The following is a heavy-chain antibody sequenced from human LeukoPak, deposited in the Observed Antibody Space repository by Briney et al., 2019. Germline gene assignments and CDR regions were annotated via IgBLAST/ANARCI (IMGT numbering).Heavy chain of an antibody. CDR2: IYYSGST. J-gene: IGHJ3*01. CDR3: ASLASWYYYDNSDYPLGAFDF. Sequence: SEALSLTCTVSGDSISSTNFYWGWIRQPPGKGLEWIGYIYYSGSTNYNPSLKSRVTISVDTSKTQFSLKLSSVTAADTAVYYCASLASWYYYDNSDYPLGAFDFWGRGTTVTVSS. V-gene: IGHV4-61*05. CDR1: GDSISSTNFY. D-gene: IGHD3-22*01.